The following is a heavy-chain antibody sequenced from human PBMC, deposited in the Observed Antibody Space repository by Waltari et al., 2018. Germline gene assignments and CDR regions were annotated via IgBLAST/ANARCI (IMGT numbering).Heavy chain of an antibody. CDR3: AKGGGGWYVGWYYFDY. D-gene: IGHD6-19*01. CDR1: GFTFDDYA. Sequence: EVQLVESGGGLVQPGRSLRLSCAASGFTFDDYAMHWVRQAPGKGLGWVSGISWNSGSIGYADSVKGRFTISRDNAKNSLYLQMNSLRAEDTALYYCAKGGGGWYVGWYYFDYWGQGTLVTVSS. CDR2: ISWNSGSI. J-gene: IGHJ4*02. V-gene: IGHV3-9*01.